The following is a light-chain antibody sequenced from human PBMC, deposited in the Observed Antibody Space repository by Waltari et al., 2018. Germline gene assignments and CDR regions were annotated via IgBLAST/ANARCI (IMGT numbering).Light chain of an antibody. CDR1: QSVSSY. J-gene: IGKJ2*01. CDR3: QQRSNWPLYS. CDR2: DAS. Sequence: DIVLTQSPATLSLSPGERATLSCRASQSVSSYLAWYQQKPGHAPRLLIYDASNRATGIPSRFSGSGAGTDFTLTISSLEPEDFAVYYCQQRSNWPLYSFGQGTKLEIK. V-gene: IGKV3-11*01.